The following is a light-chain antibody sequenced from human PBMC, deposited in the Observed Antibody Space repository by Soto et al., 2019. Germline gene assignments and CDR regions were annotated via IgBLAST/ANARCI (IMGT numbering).Light chain of an antibody. CDR1: QSVGSNY. CDR2: GAS. Sequence: EIVLTQFPGTLSLSPGERATLSCRASQSVGSNYLAWYQQRPGQPPNLLIFGASHRAPDIPDRFSGSGSGTEFSLTISNLQPDDCATYYCQQYENYWTFGQGTKVDI. J-gene: IGKJ1*01. V-gene: IGKV3-20*01. CDR3: QQYENYWT.